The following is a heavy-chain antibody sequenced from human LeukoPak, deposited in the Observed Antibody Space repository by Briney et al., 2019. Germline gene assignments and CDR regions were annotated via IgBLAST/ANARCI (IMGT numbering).Heavy chain of an antibody. CDR3: AREPRSGRFPYYFDY. CDR1: GFTFSSNS. D-gene: IGHD6-19*01. V-gene: IGHV3-21*01. J-gene: IGHJ4*02. CDR2: ISSSSSYI. Sequence: GGSLRLSCAASGFTFSSNSMNWVRQAPGKGLEWVSSISSSSSYIYYADSVKGRFTISRDNAKNSLYLQMNSLRAEDTAVYYCAREPRSGRFPYYFDYWGQGTLVTVSS.